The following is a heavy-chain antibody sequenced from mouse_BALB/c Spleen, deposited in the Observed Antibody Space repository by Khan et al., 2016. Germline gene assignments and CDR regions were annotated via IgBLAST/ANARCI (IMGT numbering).Heavy chain of an antibody. CDR2: IRNKAGGYTT. Sequence: EVELVESGGGLVQTGGSLRLSCATSGFTFTDYYMTWVRQPPGKALEWMGFIRNKAGGYTTEYSASVKGRFTISRDNSQSILYLQMNTLRAVDSATYYCASLTGTIAYWGQGTLVTVSA. CDR1: GFTFTDYY. V-gene: IGHV7-3*02. D-gene: IGHD4-1*01. J-gene: IGHJ3*01. CDR3: ASLTGTIAY.